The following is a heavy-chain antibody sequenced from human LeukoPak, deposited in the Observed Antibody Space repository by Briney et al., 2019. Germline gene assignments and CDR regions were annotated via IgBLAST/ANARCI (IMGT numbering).Heavy chain of an antibody. D-gene: IGHD2-15*01. V-gene: IGHV1-2*02. CDR1: GCTFTGYY. CDR3: ARDPCSGGSCLSWFDP. J-gene: IGHJ5*02. CDR2: INPNSGGT. Sequence: ASVKVSCKASGCTFTGYYMHWVRQAPGQGLEWMGWINPNSGGTNYAQKFQGRVTMTRNTSISTAYMELSRLRSDDTAVYYCARDPCSGGSCLSWFDPWGQGTLVTVSS.